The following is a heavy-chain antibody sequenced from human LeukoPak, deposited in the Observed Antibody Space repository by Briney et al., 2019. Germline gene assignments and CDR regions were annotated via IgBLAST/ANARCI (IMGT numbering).Heavy chain of an antibody. CDR2: ISSSSSTI. CDR1: GFTFSSYS. CDR3: ARDGVGYDFWSGYFHFDY. V-gene: IGHV3-48*01. Sequence: GGSLRLSCAASGFTFSSYSMNWVRQAPGKGLEWVPYISSSSSTIYYADSVKGRFTISRDNAKNSLYLQMNSLRAEDTAVYYCARDGVGYDFWSGYFHFDYWGQGTLVTVSS. D-gene: IGHD3-3*01. J-gene: IGHJ4*02.